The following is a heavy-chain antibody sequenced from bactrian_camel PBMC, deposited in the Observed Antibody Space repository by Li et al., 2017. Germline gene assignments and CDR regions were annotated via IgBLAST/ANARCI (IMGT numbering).Heavy chain of an antibody. D-gene: IGHD3*01. Sequence: DVQLVESGGGSVQAGGSLRLSCEASGYTVSSYCLGWFRQAPGKEREGVARIDSDGSLRYGDSVKDRFIIYKDKNTLYLQMISLKPEDTGMYYCAAQDCAVQALGMMDVHYWGQGTQVTVS. CDR3: AAQDCAVQALGMMDVHY. J-gene: IGHJ4*01. V-gene: IGHV3S10*01. CDR2: IDSDGSL. CDR1: GYTVSSYC.